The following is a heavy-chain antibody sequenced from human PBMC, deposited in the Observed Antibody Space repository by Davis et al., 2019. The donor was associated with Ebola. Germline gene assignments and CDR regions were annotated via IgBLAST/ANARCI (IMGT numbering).Heavy chain of an antibody. CDR2: IIPILGIA. D-gene: IGHD6-13*01. CDR1: GGTFSSYA. Sequence: SVKVSCKASGGTFSSYAISWVRQAPGQGLEWMGRIIPILGIANYAQKFQGRVTITADKSTSTAYMELSSLRSEDTAVYYCARGVAAAGDSYYFAYWGQGTLVTVSS. J-gene: IGHJ4*02. CDR3: ARGVAAAGDSYYFAY. V-gene: IGHV1-69*04.